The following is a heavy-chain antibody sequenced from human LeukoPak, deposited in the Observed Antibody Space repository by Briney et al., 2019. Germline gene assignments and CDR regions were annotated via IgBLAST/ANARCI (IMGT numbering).Heavy chain of an antibody. Sequence: GWSLSLSCAASGLIVSSNYMGWVRQAPGRGVEGVSIIYGDGSTYYADCRMGGCTISRHNTKSTLHVQMESLKFEDTAVCYVVGVIVASNTFDAFDIWGQGTMVTVSS. CDR3: VGVIVASNTFDAFDI. J-gene: IGHJ3*02. D-gene: IGHD5-12*01. CDR2: IYGDGST. V-gene: IGHV3-53*04. CDR1: GLIVSSNY.